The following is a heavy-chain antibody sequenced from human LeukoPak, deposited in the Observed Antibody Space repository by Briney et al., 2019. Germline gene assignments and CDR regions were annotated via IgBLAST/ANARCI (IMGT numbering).Heavy chain of an antibody. V-gene: IGHV3-74*01. J-gene: IGHJ6*02. CDR2: VKSDGSET. CDR1: GFTFSSYW. Sequence: GGSLRLSCAASGFTFSSYWMHWVRQAPGKGLMWVSRVKSDGSETSYADSVKGRFTISRDNARNTLYLQMNSLRPEDTAIYYCASDRVFYGLDVWGQGTTVTVSS. CDR3: ASDRVFYGLDV.